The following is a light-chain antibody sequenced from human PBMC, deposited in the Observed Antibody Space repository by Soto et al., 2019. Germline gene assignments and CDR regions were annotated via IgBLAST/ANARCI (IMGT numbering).Light chain of an antibody. J-gene: IGKJ5*01. CDR2: GAS. V-gene: IGKV3-20*01. CDR1: QSVSSSY. Sequence: EIVLTQSPGTLSLSPGERATLSCRASQSVSSSYLAWYQQKPGQAPRLLIYGASSRATGIPDRFSGSGSGTDFTLTISRLEPEYFAVYYCQQYGSSITSGQETRLEIK. CDR3: QQYGSSIT.